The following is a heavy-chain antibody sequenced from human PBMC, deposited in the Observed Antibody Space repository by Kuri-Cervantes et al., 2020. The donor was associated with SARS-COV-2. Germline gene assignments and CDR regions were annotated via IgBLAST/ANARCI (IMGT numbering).Heavy chain of an antibody. J-gene: IGHJ4*02. CDR1: GFTFSNYW. D-gene: IGHD6-19*01. CDR3: ARGQYSSGWSYDQYFDY. Sequence: GGSLRLPGAAPGFTFSNYWMYWVRQAPGKGMVWVSRINSDGSTTGYADSVKGRFTISRYNAKNTLFLQMNSLRAEDTSVYYCARGQYSSGWSYDQYFDYWGQGTLVTVSS. V-gene: IGHV3-74*01. CDR2: INSDGSTT.